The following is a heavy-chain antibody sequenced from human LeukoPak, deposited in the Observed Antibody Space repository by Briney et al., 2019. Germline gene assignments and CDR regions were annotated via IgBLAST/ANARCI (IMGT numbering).Heavy chain of an antibody. Sequence: ASVKVSFKASGYSFSNYNLNWVRQAPGQGLEWLGWISPYNGNTNYGQTFQGRVTMTSDTSTSTAYMELRSPRSDDTGMYYCASPYSGYEAAFDYWGQGTLVTVSA. CDR2: ISPYNGNT. CDR3: ASPYSGYEAAFDY. CDR1: GYSFSNYN. V-gene: IGHV1-18*01. J-gene: IGHJ4*02. D-gene: IGHD5-12*01.